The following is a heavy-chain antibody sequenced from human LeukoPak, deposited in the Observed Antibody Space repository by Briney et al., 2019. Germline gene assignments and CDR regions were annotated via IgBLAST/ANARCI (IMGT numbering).Heavy chain of an antibody. D-gene: IGHD3-10*01. CDR1: GFTFSSYE. Sequence: GGSLRLSCSASGFTFSSYEMNWVRQAPGKGLEWVSYISGTGSTRYYADSVKGRFTISRDNSKNTVYLEVHSLRAEDTALYYCAKGAEAEIGYYFDNWGQGTLVTVSS. CDR3: AKGAEAEIGYYFDN. V-gene: IGHV3-48*03. CDR2: ISGTGSTR. J-gene: IGHJ4*02.